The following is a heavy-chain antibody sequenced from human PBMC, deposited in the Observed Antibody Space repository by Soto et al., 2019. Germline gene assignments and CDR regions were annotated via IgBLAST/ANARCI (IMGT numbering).Heavy chain of an antibody. J-gene: IGHJ4*02. D-gene: IGHD3-22*01. V-gene: IGHV4-30-4*01. CDR1: GGSISSADYY. CDR2: IYYSGST. CDR3: ARYYDPGTLDYFDY. Sequence: PSETLSLTCTVSGGSISSADYYWSWIRQPPGKGLEWIGYIYYSGSTHYNPSLKSRVTISVDTSKNQFSLKLSSVTAADTAVYYCARYYDPGTLDYFDYWGQGTLVTVSS.